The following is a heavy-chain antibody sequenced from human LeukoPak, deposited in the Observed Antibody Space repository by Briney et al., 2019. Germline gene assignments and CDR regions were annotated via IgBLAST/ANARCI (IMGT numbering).Heavy chain of an antibody. CDR2: INHSGST. J-gene: IGHJ6*03. Sequence: KPSETLSLTCAVYGGSFSGYYWSWIRQPPGKGLEWIGEINHSGSTNYNQSLKSRVTISVDTSKTQFSLKLSSVTAADTAVYYCARGRYYWNRYYYYMDVWGKGTTVTVSS. D-gene: IGHD1-20*01. CDR1: GGSFSGYY. V-gene: IGHV4-34*01. CDR3: ARGRYYWNRYYYYMDV.